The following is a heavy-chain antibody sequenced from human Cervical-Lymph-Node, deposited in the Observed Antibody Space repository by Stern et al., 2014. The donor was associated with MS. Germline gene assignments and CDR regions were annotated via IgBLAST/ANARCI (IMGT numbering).Heavy chain of an antibody. Sequence: VQLVESGAEVKKPGASVKVSCKTSAYNFTNYGVTWVRRAPGQGLEWMGWISGYNGNTKYEQKFQGRVAMTTDTSTKTAYMELRSLRSSDTAVYYCARAGDDVSGLSDYWGQGTLVTVSS. CDR2: ISGYNGNT. D-gene: IGHD6-19*01. CDR1: AYNFTNYG. J-gene: IGHJ4*02. CDR3: ARAGDDVSGLSDY. V-gene: IGHV1-18*01.